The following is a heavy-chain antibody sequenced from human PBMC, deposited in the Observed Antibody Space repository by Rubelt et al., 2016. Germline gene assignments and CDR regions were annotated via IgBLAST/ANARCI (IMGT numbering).Heavy chain of an antibody. CDR3: ATGIIRLKPFDY. CDR1: GFTFTSSA. V-gene: IGHV1-58*01. Sequence: QMQLVQSGPEVKKPGTSVKVSCKASGFTFTSSAVQWVRQARGQRLEWIGWIVVGSGNTNYAQKFQERVTITRDMSTSTAYMELSSLRSEDTAVYYCATGIIRLKPFDYWGQGTLVTVSS. J-gene: IGHJ4*02. D-gene: IGHD2-15*01. CDR2: IVVGSGNT.